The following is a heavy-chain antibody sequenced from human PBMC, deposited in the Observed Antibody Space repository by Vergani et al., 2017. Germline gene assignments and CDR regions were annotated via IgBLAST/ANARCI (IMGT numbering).Heavy chain of an antibody. CDR3: ARGGVAVTTPYYYYMDV. CDR2: TYYRSKWYK. Sequence: QVQLQQSGPGLVKPSQTLSLTCAISGDSVSSNSAAWNWIRQSPSRGLEWLGRTYYRSKWYKDYAVSVKSRITINPDTSKNQFSLQLNSVTPEDTTVYYCARGGVAVTTPYYYYMDVWGKGTTVTVSS. D-gene: IGHD4-17*01. J-gene: IGHJ6*03. V-gene: IGHV6-1*01. CDR1: GDSVSSNSAA.